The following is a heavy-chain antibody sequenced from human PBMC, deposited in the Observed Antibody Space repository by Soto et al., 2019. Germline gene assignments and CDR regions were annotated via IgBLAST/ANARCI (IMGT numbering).Heavy chain of an antibody. Sequence: PGGSLRLSCVASGFTFMNYAMSWVRQAPGKGLEWVSGVRGSGDITKYIDSVKGRFTISRDNAKNSLYLQMNSLRADDTALYYCAREYYYTMDVRAQRTMDTGSS. V-gene: IGHV3-23*01. CDR2: VRGSGDIT. CDR1: GFTFMNYA. J-gene: IGHJ6*02. CDR3: AREYYYTMDV.